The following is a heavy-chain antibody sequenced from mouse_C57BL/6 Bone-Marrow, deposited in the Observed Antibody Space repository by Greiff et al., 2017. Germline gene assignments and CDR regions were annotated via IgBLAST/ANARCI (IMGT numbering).Heavy chain of an antibody. Sequence: DVKLVESGGGLVKPGGSLKLSCAASGFTFSSYAMSWVRQTPEKRLEWVATISDGGSYTYYPDNVKGRFTISRDNAKNNLYLQMSHLKSEDTAMYYCARDPPLYYDYDAWFAYWGQGTLVTVSA. V-gene: IGHV5-4*01. CDR2: ISDGGSYT. CDR3: ARDPPLYYDYDAWFAY. J-gene: IGHJ3*01. CDR1: GFTFSSYA. D-gene: IGHD2-4*01.